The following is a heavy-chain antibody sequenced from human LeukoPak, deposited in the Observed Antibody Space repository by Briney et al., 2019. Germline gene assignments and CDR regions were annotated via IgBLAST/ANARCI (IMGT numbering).Heavy chain of an antibody. Sequence: GGFLRLSCAASGFTFSDYYMSWIRQAPGKGLEWVSYISSSGSAIYYADSVKGRFTISRDNAKNSLYLQMNSLRAEDTAVYYCARVPSTAMVGVYYYYYMDVWGKGTTVTVSS. D-gene: IGHD5-18*01. CDR2: ISSSGSAI. V-gene: IGHV3-11*04. J-gene: IGHJ6*03. CDR1: GFTFSDYY. CDR3: ARVPSTAMVGVYYYYYMDV.